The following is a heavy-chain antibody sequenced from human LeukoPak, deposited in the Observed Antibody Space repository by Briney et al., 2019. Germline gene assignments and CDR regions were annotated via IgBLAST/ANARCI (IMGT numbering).Heavy chain of an antibody. D-gene: IGHD3-22*01. V-gene: IGHV3-11*04. CDR1: GFTFSDYY. Sequence: GGSLRLSCAASGFTFSDYYMSWIRQAPGKGLEWVSYISSSGSTIYYADSVKGRFTISRDNAKNSLYLHMNSLRAEDTAVYYCARDRYESSGYIVKDDWGQGTLVTVSS. CDR2: ISSSGSTI. CDR3: ARDRYESSGYIVKDD. J-gene: IGHJ4*02.